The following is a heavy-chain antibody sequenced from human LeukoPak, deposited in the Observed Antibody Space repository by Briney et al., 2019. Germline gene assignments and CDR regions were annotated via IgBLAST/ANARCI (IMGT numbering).Heavy chain of an antibody. V-gene: IGHV3-7*01. Sequence: GGSLRLSCAASGFTFSSNWMSWVRQAPGKGLEWVANIRQDGSDKYYMDSVEGRFTISRDNAKNSLSLQMNSLRAEDTAVYYCARDRDCGDGGCYPHFDYWGQGVQVTVSS. CDR2: IRQDGSDK. CDR1: GFTFSSNW. D-gene: IGHD2-15*01. CDR3: ARDRDCGDGGCYPHFDY. J-gene: IGHJ4*02.